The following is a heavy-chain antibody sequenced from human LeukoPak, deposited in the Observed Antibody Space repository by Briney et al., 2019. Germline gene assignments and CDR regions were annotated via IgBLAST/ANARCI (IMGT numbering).Heavy chain of an antibody. J-gene: IGHJ2*01. CDR2: INPNSGDT. D-gene: IGHD6-13*01. CDR1: GYTFTGYY. Sequence: GASVKVSCKASGYTFTGYYMHWVRQAPGQGLEWMGWINPNSGDTNYAQKFQGRVTMSRDTSISTAYMELSGLRSDDTAVYYCARDPGPPRSIAAAARGLNWYSDLWGRGTLVTVSS. CDR3: ARDPGPPRSIAAAARGLNWYSDL. V-gene: IGHV1-2*02.